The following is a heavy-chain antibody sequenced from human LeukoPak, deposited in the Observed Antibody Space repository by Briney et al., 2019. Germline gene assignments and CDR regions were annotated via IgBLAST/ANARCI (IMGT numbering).Heavy chain of an antibody. D-gene: IGHD1-26*01. V-gene: IGHV1-8*01. CDR1: GYTFTSYD. CDR3: ARGSILGATTGYYFDY. J-gene: IGHJ4*02. CDR2: MNPNSGNT. Sequence: ASVKVSCKASGYTFTSYDINWVRQATGQGLEWMGWMNPNSGNTGYAQKFQGRVTMTRNTSISTAYMELSSLRSEDMAVYYCARGSILGATTGYYFDYWGQGTLVTVSS.